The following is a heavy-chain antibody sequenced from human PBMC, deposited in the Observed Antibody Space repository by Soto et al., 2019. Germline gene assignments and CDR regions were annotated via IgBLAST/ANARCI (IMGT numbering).Heavy chain of an antibody. V-gene: IGHV3-21*01. CDR3: PRAPLGNTPYSSYGMDV. CDR1: GITFNRYS. J-gene: IGHJ6*02. D-gene: IGHD5-18*01. CDR2: ISSSSSYI. Sequence: GGSVKLSCAASGITFNRYSMNWGRQAPGKELEWVSSISSSSSYIYYADSVKGRFTISRDNAKNSLYLQMNSLRAEDTAVYYCPRAPLGNTPYSSYGMDVCGPAPTLTVSS.